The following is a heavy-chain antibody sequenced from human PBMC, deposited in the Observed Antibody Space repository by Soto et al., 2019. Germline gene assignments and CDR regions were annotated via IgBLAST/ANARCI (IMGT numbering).Heavy chain of an antibody. CDR1: GGTFRNHV. Sequence: QVQLVQSGAEVKKPGSSVKVSCKASGGTFRNHVFNWVRQAPGQGLEWMGGIMPVIGTPNYAQQFQGRVTITADASTSTVFMELSSLRSDDTAVYYCARDLEFRDGNIAHLDYWGQGTLVTVSS. J-gene: IGHJ4*02. CDR3: ARDLEFRDGNIAHLDY. CDR2: IMPVIGTP. V-gene: IGHV1-69*01.